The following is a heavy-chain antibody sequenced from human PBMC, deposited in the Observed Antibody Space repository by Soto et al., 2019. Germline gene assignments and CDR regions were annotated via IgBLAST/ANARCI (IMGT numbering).Heavy chain of an antibody. CDR1: GGTFSSYA. J-gene: IGHJ4*01. CDR2: IIPIFGTA. Sequence: SVKVSCKASGGTFSSYAISWVRQAPGQGLEWMGGIIPIFGTANYAQKFQGRVTITADESTSTAYMELSSLRSEDTAVYYRERERIYDFWSGYFDYWSHGNLVTVSS. D-gene: IGHD3-3*01. V-gene: IGHV1-69*13. CDR3: ERERIYDFWSGYFDY.